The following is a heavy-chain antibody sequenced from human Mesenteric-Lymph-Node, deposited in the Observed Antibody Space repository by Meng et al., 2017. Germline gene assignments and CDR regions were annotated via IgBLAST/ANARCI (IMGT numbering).Heavy chain of an antibody. Sequence: LVQCGAVVPKPGASVKVSCKASGYNFNLYYMHWVRHAPGQGLEWMGRINPNSGGTNYAQKFQGRVTMTRDTSISTAYMELSRLRSDDTAVYYCASLGYCSGGSCYLPPFDYWGQGTLVTVSS. V-gene: IGHV1-2*06. CDR3: ASLGYCSGGSCYLPPFDY. CDR1: GYNFNLYY. D-gene: IGHD2-15*01. J-gene: IGHJ4*02. CDR2: INPNSGGT.